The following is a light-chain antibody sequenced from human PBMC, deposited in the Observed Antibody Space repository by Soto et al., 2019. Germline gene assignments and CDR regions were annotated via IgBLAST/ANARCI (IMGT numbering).Light chain of an antibody. V-gene: IGKV3-20*01. CDR2: GAS. Sequence: EIVLTQSPGTLSLSPGERATLSCRASQSVSSNYLAWYQQKPGQAPRLLIYGASSRATGTPDRFSGSGSGTDFTLTISRLEPEDFAVYYCEQYGSSPQTFGQGTRLEIK. J-gene: IGKJ5*01. CDR1: QSVSSNY. CDR3: EQYGSSPQT.